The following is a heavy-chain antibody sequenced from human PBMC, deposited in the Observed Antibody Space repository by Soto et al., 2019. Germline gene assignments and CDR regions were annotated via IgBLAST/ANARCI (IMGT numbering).Heavy chain of an antibody. J-gene: IGHJ2*01. Sequence: PSETLSLTCAVYGGSFSGYYWSWTRQPPGKGLEWIGEINNSGSTNYNPSLKSRVSISVGTSNNQFSLKLSSVTAADTAVYYCARGRGDGYNQDWYFDLWGRGTLVTVSS. CDR1: GGSFSGYY. V-gene: IGHV4-34*01. CDR2: INNSGST. D-gene: IGHD3-10*01. CDR3: ARGRGDGYNQDWYFDL.